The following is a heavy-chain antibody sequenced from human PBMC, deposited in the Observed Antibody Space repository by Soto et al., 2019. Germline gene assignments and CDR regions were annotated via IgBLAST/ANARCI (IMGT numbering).Heavy chain of an antibody. D-gene: IGHD2-2*01. V-gene: IGHV1-69*02. Sequence: GASVKVSCKASGGTFSSYTISWVRQAPGQGLEWMGRIIPILGIANYAQKFQGRVTITADKSTSTAYMELSSLRSEDTAVYYCARVRYCSSTSCRPSPLYYYYYGMDVWGQGTTVTVSS. CDR1: GGTFSSYT. J-gene: IGHJ6*02. CDR2: IIPILGIA. CDR3: ARVRYCSSTSCRPSPLYYYYYGMDV.